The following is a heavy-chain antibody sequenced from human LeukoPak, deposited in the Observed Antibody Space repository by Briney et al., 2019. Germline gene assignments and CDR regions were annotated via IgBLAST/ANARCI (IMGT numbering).Heavy chain of an antibody. J-gene: IGHJ4*02. V-gene: IGHV3-30*04. D-gene: IGHD2-2*01. CDR2: ISYDGSNK. CDR1: GFTFSSYA. CDR3: ARGGYCSSTSCSPYYFDY. Sequence: GGSLRLSCAASGFTFSSYAMHWVRQAPGKGLEWVAVISYDGSNKYYADSVKGRFTISRDNSKNTLYLQMNSLRAEDTAVYYCARGGYCSSTSCSPYYFDYWGQGTLVTVSS.